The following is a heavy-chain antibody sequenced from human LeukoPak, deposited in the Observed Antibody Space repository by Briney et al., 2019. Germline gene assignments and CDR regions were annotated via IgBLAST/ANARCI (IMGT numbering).Heavy chain of an antibody. CDR2: IIPIFGTA. J-gene: IGHJ5*02. CDR3: ARRGWLQANWFDP. CDR1: GGTFSSYA. V-gene: IGHV1-69*01. D-gene: IGHD5-24*01. Sequence: SVKVSCKACGGTFSSYAISWVRQAPGQGLEWMGGIIPIFGTANYAQKFQGRVTLTADESTSTAYMELSSLRSEDTAVYYCARRGWLQANWFDPWGQGTLVTVSS.